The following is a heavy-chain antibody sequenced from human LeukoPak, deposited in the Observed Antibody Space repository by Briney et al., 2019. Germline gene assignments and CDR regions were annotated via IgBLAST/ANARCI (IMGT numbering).Heavy chain of an antibody. CDR1: GGSISSGCYY. CDR3: ARERGHYYYGSGSYRDWFDP. CDR2: IYTSGST. Sequence: SETLSLTCTVSGGSISSGCYYWSWIRQPAGKGLEWIGRIYTSGSTNYNPSLKSRVTISVDTSKNQFSLQLCSETAADTAVYYCARERGHYYYGSGSYRDWFDPWGQGTLVTVSS. V-gene: IGHV4-61*02. J-gene: IGHJ5*02. D-gene: IGHD3-10*01.